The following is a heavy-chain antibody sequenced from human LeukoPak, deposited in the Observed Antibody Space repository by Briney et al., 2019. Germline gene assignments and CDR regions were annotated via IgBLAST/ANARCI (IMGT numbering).Heavy chain of an antibody. J-gene: IGHJ4*02. CDR3: AGSYVVRSFDY. D-gene: IGHD3-16*01. Sequence: GGSLRLSCAASGFSVSSNYMNWVRQAPGKGLEWVSVIYSGGSTYYADSVKDRFTISRDNPKNTLYLQMNTLRAEDTAVYYCAGSYVVRSFDYWGQGTLVTVSS. V-gene: IGHV3-66*01. CDR2: IYSGGST. CDR1: GFSVSSNY.